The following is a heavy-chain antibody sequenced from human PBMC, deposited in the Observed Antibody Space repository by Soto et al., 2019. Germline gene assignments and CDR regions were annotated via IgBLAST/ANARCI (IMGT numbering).Heavy chain of an antibody. V-gene: IGHV4-59*01. CDR1: GGSISSYY. Sequence: QVQLQESGPGLVKPSETLSLTCTVSGGSISSYYWSWIRQPPGKGLEWIGYIYYSGSTNYNPSLKSRVTISVDTSKNQFSLKLSSVTAADTAVYYCARVPPPRRYSSGWYVSPTESYYYYYMDVWGKGTTVTVSS. J-gene: IGHJ6*03. CDR2: IYYSGST. D-gene: IGHD6-19*01. CDR3: ARVPPPRRYSSGWYVSPTESYYYYYMDV.